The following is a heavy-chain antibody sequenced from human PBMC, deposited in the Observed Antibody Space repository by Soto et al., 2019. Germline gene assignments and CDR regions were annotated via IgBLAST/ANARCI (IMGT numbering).Heavy chain of an antibody. CDR3: AREGTYCSGGSCYPHFDY. V-gene: IGHV3-33*01. D-gene: IGHD2-15*01. CDR1: GFTFSSYG. CDR2: IWYDGSNK. J-gene: IGHJ4*02. Sequence: QVQLVESGGGVVQPGRSLRLSCAASGFTFSSYGMHWVRQAPSKGLEWVAVIWYDGSNKYYADSVKGRFTISRDNSKNTLYLQMNSLRAEDTAVYYCAREGTYCSGGSCYPHFDYWGQGTLVTVSS.